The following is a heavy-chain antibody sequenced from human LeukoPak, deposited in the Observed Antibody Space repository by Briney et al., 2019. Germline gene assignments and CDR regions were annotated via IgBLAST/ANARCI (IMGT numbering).Heavy chain of an antibody. J-gene: IGHJ4*02. CDR2: IDPSDSYT. V-gene: IGHV5-10-1*01. CDR1: GYSCTSYW. CDR3: ARHENTQWLLKT. D-gene: IGHD3-22*01. Sequence: GESLKISCKGSGYSCTSYWISWVRQMPGKGLEWMGRIDPSDSYTNYSPSFQGHVTISADKSISTAYLQWSSLKASDTAMYYCARHENTQWLLKTWGQGTLVTVSS.